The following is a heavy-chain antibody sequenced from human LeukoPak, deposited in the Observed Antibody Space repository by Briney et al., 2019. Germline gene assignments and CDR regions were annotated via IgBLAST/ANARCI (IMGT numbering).Heavy chain of an antibody. D-gene: IGHD3-16*02. CDR2: INPNSGGT. J-gene: IGHJ6*03. Sequence: GASVKVSCKASGYTFIAYYMHWVRQAPGQGLEWMGWINPNSGGTNYAQKFQGRVTMTRDTSISTAYMELRSLRSDDTAVYYCARGVVSFEDDYYYMDVWGKGTTVTVSS. V-gene: IGHV1-2*02. CDR3: ARGVVSFEDDYYYMDV. CDR1: GYTFIAYY.